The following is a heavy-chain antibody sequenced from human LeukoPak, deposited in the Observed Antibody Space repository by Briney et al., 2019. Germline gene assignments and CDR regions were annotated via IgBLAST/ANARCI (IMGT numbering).Heavy chain of an antibody. V-gene: IGHV4-4*07. CDR3: ASTRLPTVTSYYFDY. J-gene: IGHJ4*02. CDR2: IYTSGST. Sequence: SETLSLTCTVSGGSISSYYWSWIRQPAGKGLEWIGRIYTSGSTNYNPSLKSRVTMSVDTSKNQFSLKLSSVTAADTAVYYCASTRLPTVTSYYFDYWGQGTLVTVSS. D-gene: IGHD4-17*01. CDR1: GGSISSYY.